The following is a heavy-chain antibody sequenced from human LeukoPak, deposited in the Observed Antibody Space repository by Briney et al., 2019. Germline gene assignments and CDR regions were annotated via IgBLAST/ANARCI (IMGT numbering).Heavy chain of an antibody. Sequence: GASVKVSCKASGYTFTGYYMHWVRQAPGQGLEWMGWINPNSGGTNYAQKFQGRVTMTRDTSISTAYMELSRLRSDDTAVYYCARDSSGWYRGFPDYWGQGTLVTVSS. CDR1: GYTFTGYY. CDR2: INPNSGGT. CDR3: ARDSSGWYRGFPDY. J-gene: IGHJ4*02. D-gene: IGHD6-19*01. V-gene: IGHV1-2*02.